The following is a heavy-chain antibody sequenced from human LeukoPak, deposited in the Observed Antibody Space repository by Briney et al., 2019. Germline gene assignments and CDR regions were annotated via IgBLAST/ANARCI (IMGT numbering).Heavy chain of an antibody. J-gene: IGHJ6*03. Sequence: SETLSLTCAVYGGSFSGYYWSWIRQPPGKGLDWIGEINHSGSTNYNPSLKSRVTISVDTSKNQFSLKLSSVTAADTAFYYCASQGHHGKIVGTTLSYFYMDVWGKGTTVTVSS. V-gene: IGHV4-34*01. D-gene: IGHD1-26*01. CDR3: ASQGHHGKIVGTTLSYFYMDV. CDR1: GGSFSGYY. CDR2: INHSGST.